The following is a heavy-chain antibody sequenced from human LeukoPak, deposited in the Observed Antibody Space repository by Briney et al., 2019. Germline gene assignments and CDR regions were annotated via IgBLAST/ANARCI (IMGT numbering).Heavy chain of an antibody. J-gene: IGHJ6*03. CDR3: ARVLAGPSGYMDV. CDR1: TDSTNTYY. V-gene: IGHV4-4*09. CDR2: IYTSGST. Sequence: PSETLSLTCSVSTDSTNTYYWSWIRQSPGKGLEWIGHIYTSGSTNYNPSLKSRVTMSVDTSKNQFSLKLSSVTAADTAVYYCARVLAGPSGYMDVWGKGTTVTVSS. D-gene: IGHD3-10*01.